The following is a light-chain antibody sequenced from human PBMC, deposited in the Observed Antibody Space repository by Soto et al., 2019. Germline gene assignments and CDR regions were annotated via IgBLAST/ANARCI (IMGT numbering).Light chain of an antibody. CDR3: QQLNSYHSIT. V-gene: IGKV1-9*01. CDR1: QGISSY. Sequence: IQLTQSPSSLSASVGDRVTITCRASQGISSYLAWYQQKPGKAPKLLIYAASTLQSGVPSRFSVSGSGTDFTLTISSLQPEDFATYYCQQLNSYHSITFGQGTRLEIK. J-gene: IGKJ5*01. CDR2: AAS.